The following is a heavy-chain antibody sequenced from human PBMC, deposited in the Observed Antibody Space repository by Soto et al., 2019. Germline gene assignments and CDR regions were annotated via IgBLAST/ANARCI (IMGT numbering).Heavy chain of an antibody. J-gene: IGHJ4*02. V-gene: IGHV1-46*01. CDR1: GYTFISYY. D-gene: IGHD4-17*01. Sequence: QVQVQQSGAEVKEPGASVRISCKASGYTFISYYMHWVRQAPGQGLEWMGIIDPRGARTTYAQRFRGRVTMTWDTSRSTVSMDMTSLRPDDTAVYFCATTIIYGDAGDYWGQGTVVSVSS. CDR3: ATTIIYGDAGDY. CDR2: IDPRGART.